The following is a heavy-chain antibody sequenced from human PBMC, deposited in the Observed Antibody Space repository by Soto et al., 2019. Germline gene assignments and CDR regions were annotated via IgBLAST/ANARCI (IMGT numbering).Heavy chain of an antibody. V-gene: IGHV4-59*01. J-gene: IGHJ4*02. Sequence: SETLSLTCTVSGGSISSYYWSWIRQPPGKGLEWIGYIYYSGSTNYNPSLKSRVTISVDTSKNQFSLKLSSVTAADTAVYYCAGVVYDRVSYLDYWGKGTLGTLSS. CDR2: IYYSGST. CDR1: GGSISSYY. CDR3: AGVVYDRVSYLDY. D-gene: IGHD5-12*01.